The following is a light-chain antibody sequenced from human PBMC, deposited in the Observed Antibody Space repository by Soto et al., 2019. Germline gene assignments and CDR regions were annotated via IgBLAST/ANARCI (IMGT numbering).Light chain of an antibody. Sequence: QSALTQPASVSGSPGQSITISCTGTSSDVGGYNYVSWYQQHPGKAPKLMIYEVSNRPSGVSNRFSGSKSGNTASLTISGLQAEDEADHYCSSYTSSSTLVVFSGGTKLTVL. CDR2: EVS. CDR3: SSYTSSSTLVV. CDR1: SSDVGGYNY. V-gene: IGLV2-14*01. J-gene: IGLJ2*01.